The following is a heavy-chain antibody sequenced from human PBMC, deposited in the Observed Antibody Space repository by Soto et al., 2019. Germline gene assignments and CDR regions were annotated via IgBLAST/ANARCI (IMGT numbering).Heavy chain of an antibody. J-gene: IGHJ5*02. D-gene: IGHD5-12*01. CDR2: IYYDGNS. Sequence: LSLTCTVSGGSINSGDYYWTWVRHPPGKGLEWIGYIYYDGNSQHNPSLKSRVTMSIDTSKNQFSLNLSSVTAADTAVYYCARDRRWLPRGPNNWLDLWGQGTQVTVSS. CDR3: ARDRRWLPRGPNNWLDL. V-gene: IGHV4-30-4*01. CDR1: GGSINSGDYY.